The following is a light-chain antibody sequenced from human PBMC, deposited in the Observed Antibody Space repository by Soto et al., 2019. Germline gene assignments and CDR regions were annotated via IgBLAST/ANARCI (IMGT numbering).Light chain of an antibody. CDR3: QQRSDWPRT. J-gene: IGKJ1*01. CDR1: QSITTY. V-gene: IGKV3-11*01. Sequence: EIVLTQSPATLSLSPGERATLSCRASQSITTYLDWYQHRPGQTPRLLIYGASNSATGIPARFSGSGSGTDFALTISSLEPEDFAVYYCQQRSDWPRTFGQGTKVESK. CDR2: GAS.